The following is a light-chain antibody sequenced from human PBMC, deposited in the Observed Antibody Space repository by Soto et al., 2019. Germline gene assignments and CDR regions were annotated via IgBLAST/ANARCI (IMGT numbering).Light chain of an antibody. Sequence: QSALTQPRSVSGSHGQSVTISCTGTSSDVGGYNYVSWYQQHPGKAPKLMIYDVSKWPSGVPDRFSGSKSGNTASLTISGLQAEDEADYYCCSYSGSYTWVFGGGTKLTVL. J-gene: IGLJ3*02. CDR2: DVS. CDR1: SSDVGGYNY. CDR3: CSYSGSYTWV. V-gene: IGLV2-11*01.